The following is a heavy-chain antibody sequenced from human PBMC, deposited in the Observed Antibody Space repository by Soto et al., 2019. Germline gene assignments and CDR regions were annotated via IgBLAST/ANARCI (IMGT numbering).Heavy chain of an antibody. CDR3: ARDSDFCTGGSCYGNFDF. Sequence: WTWIRQRPGKGLEWIGFIYYSGRTYYHPSLKSRTTISLDTSENQFSLRLSSVTAADTAVYYCARDSDFCTGGSCYGNFDFWGQGTLVTVSS. V-gene: IGHV4-31*02. D-gene: IGHD2-15*01. CDR2: IYYSGRT. J-gene: IGHJ4*02.